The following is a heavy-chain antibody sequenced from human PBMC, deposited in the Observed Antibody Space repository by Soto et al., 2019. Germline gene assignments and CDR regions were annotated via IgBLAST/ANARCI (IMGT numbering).Heavy chain of an antibody. Sequence: EVQLVESGGGLVKPGGSLILSCAASGFTFTRYSMNWVRQAPGKGLEWVSSISSTTNYIYYGDSMKGRFTISRDNAKNSLYLEMIRLRAEDTAVYYCARESEDLTSNFDYWGQGTLVTVSS. CDR2: ISSTTNYI. V-gene: IGHV3-21*06. CDR1: GFTFTRYS. CDR3: ARESEDLTSNFDY. J-gene: IGHJ4*02.